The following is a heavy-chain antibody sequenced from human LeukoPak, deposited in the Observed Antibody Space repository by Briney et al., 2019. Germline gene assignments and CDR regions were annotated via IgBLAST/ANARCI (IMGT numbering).Heavy chain of an antibody. CDR3: AKDLYGDYDPSLFDY. CDR1: GFTFSSYA. J-gene: IGHJ4*02. V-gene: IGHV3-23*01. Sequence: GGSLRLSCAASGFTFSSYAMSWVRQAPGKGLEWVSAISGSGGSTYYADSVKGRFTISRDNSRNTLYLQMNSLRAEDTAVYYCAKDLYGDYDPSLFDYWGQGTLVTVSS. CDR2: ISGSGGST. D-gene: IGHD4-17*01.